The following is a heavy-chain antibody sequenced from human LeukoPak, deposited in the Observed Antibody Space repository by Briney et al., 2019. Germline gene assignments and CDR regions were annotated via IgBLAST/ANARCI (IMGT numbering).Heavy chain of an antibody. J-gene: IGHJ6*03. D-gene: IGHD5-12*01. CDR1: GFTFSSYA. Sequence: GGSLRLSCAASGFTFSSYAMSWVRQAPGKGLEWVGFIRSKAYGGTTEYAASVKGRFTISRDDSKSIAYLQMNSLKTEDTAVYYCCNKTTPTHNVDIVATSDYYYMDVWGKGTTVTVSS. CDR3: CNKTTPTHNVDIVATSDYYYMDV. CDR2: IRSKAYGGTT. V-gene: IGHV3-49*04.